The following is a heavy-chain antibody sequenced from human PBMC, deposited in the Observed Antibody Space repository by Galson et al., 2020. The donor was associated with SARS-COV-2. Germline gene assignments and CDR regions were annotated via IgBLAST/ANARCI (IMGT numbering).Heavy chain of an antibody. V-gene: IGHV3-9*01. CDR3: AKAKGYHESDKYCYYGMDV. CDR1: GFTFDNYA. CDR2: ISWNSNNM. D-gene: IGHD2-15*01. J-gene: IGHJ6*02. Sequence: TGGSLRLSCAASGFTFDNYAMHWVRQAPGKGLEWVSCISWNSNNMGYADSVKGRFAIFRDNAKNSLYLQMNSLRPEDTAVYYCAKAKGYHESDKYCYYGMDVWGQGTTVTVSS.